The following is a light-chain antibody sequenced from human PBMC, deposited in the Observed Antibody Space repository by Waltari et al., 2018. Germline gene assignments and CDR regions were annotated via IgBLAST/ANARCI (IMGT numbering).Light chain of an antibody. Sequence: QSVLTQPPSASGTPGQRVTIPCSGCGFNIGSSAVAWYQHVPGTAPKLLIYYNDQRPSGVPDRFSASKSGTSASLAISNLQSEDEADYYCATWDDSLDGWVFGGGTELTVL. V-gene: IGLV1-44*01. J-gene: IGLJ3*02. CDR2: YND. CDR1: GFNIGSSA. CDR3: ATWDDSLDGWV.